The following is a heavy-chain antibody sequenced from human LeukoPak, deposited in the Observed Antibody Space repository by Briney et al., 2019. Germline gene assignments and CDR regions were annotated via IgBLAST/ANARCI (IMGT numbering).Heavy chain of an antibody. D-gene: IGHD6-13*01. CDR2: IYYSGST. CDR3: AREVKEYSSSWYIDY. J-gene: IGHJ4*02. V-gene: IGHV4-59*01. Sequence: SETLSLTCTVSGGSISSYYWSWIRQPPGKGLEWIGYIYYSGSTNYNPSLKSRVTISVDTSKNQFSLKLSSVTAADTAVYYCAREVKEYSSSWYIDYWAREPWSPSPQ. CDR1: GGSISSYY.